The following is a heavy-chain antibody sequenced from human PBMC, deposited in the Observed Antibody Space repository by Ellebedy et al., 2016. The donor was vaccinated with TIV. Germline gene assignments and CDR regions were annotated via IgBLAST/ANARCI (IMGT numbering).Heavy chain of an antibody. Sequence: PGGSLRLSCTASGFIFSNYHMNWVRQAPGKGLEWISYITSSSSNTYYADSLEGRFTISRDNAKNSLYLQMNSLRDDDTAVYYCGGVDGYGDPPMFDYWGQGTPVTVSS. CDR2: ITSSSSNT. D-gene: IGHD4-17*01. V-gene: IGHV3-48*02. J-gene: IGHJ4*02. CDR3: GGVDGYGDPPMFDY. CDR1: GFIFSNYH.